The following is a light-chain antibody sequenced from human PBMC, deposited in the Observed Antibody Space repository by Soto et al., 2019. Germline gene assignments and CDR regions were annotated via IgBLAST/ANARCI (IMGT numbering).Light chain of an antibody. CDR2: GAS. CDR3: QQADSFPLT. V-gene: IGKV1D-12*01. Sequence: DIQMTQSPSSVSASIGDTVTITCRASQDISTLLAWYQQKPGKDPKLLIYGASTLESGVPSRFSGRGSGTDFTLTISSLQPEDFATYFCQQADSFPLTFGGGTKVEIK. J-gene: IGKJ4*01. CDR1: QDISTL.